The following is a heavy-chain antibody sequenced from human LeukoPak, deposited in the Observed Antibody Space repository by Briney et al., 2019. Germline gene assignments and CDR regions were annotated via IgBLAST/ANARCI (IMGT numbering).Heavy chain of an antibody. Sequence: GSSVKVSCKASGGTFSNYAISWVRQAPGQGLEWMGGIIPIFGTANYAQKFQGRVTIIADEATSTAYMELSSLRAEDTAVYYCASVFRQLGAWGQGTLVTVSA. V-gene: IGHV1-69*01. D-gene: IGHD6-13*01. CDR1: GGTFSNYA. CDR2: IIPIFGTA. CDR3: ASVFRQLGA. J-gene: IGHJ5*02.